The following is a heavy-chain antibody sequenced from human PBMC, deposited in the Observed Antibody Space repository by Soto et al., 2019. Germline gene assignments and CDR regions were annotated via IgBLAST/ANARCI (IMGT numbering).Heavy chain of an antibody. J-gene: IGHJ5*02. CDR3: ARGRTTSYNWNYPGWFDP. CDR2: IKQDGSEK. Sequence: GGSLRLSCAASGFTFSSYWMSWVRQAPGKGLEWVANIKQDGSEKYYVDSVKGRFTISRDNAKNSLYLQMNSLRAEDTAVYYCARGRTTSYNWNYPGWFDPWGQGTLVTVSS. CDR1: GFTFSSYW. V-gene: IGHV3-7*03. D-gene: IGHD1-7*01.